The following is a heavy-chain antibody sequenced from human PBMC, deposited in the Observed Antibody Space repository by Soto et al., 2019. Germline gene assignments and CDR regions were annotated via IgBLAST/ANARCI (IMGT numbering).Heavy chain of an antibody. Sequence: PSETLTLTCTESGGTITSDDYHWTWIRQPPGKGLEWIGFIYYSGTYYNPSLRGRVTISVDTSKNEFSLKLISVTAADTAVYYCARDLAYCASGSCYAKWGSWGQGTLVTVSS. V-gene: IGHV4-30-4*01. CDR3: ARDLAYCASGSCYAKWGS. CDR2: IYYSGT. J-gene: IGHJ4*02. CDR1: GGTITSDDYH. D-gene: IGHD2-15*01.